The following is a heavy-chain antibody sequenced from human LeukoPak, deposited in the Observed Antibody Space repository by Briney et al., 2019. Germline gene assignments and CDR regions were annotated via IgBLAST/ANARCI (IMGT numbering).Heavy chain of an antibody. D-gene: IGHD5-12*01. CDR3: ARGPKWLRQYYFDY. V-gene: IGHV4-31*03. Sequence: PSETLSLTCTVSGGSISSGGYYWSWIRQHPGKGLEWIGYIYYSGSTYYNPSLKSRVTISVDTSKNQFSLKLSPVTAADTAVYYCARGPKWLRQYYFDYWGQGTLSPSPQ. CDR1: GGSISSGGYY. J-gene: IGHJ4*02. CDR2: IYYSGST.